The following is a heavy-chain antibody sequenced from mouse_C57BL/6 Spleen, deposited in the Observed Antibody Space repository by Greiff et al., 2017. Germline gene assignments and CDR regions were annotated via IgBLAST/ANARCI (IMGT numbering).Heavy chain of an antibody. Sequence: QVQLQQPGTELVKPGASVKLSCKASGYTFTSYWMHWVKQRPGQGLEWIVNINPSNGGTYYNEKFKSKATLTVDKASSTAYMQLSSLTSEDPAVYCCAREGWSYAMDYWGQGTSVTVSS. CDR1: GYTFTSYW. J-gene: IGHJ4*01. V-gene: IGHV1-53*01. D-gene: IGHD3-3*01. CDR2: INPSNGGT. CDR3: AREGWSYAMDY.